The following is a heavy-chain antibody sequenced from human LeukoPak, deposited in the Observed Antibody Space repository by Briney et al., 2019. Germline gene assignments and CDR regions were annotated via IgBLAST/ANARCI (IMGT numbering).Heavy chain of an antibody. CDR3: AKARLSTGWAYNDY. CDR2: IVGGGGAT. V-gene: IGHV3-23*01. CDR1: GITLSNYA. Sequence: PGGSLRLSCAVSGITLSNYAMSWVRQAPGKGLEWASAIVGGGGATFYADSVKGRFTISRDNSKNTVFLQMNSLRAEDTAVYYCAKARLSTGWAYNDYWVPGTLVTVSS. J-gene: IGHJ4*02. D-gene: IGHD6-19*01.